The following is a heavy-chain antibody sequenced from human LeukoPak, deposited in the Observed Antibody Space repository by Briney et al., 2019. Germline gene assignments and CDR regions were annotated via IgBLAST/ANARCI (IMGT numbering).Heavy chain of an antibody. D-gene: IGHD6-13*01. CDR1: GGSISSDDYY. CDR2: IYYSGST. V-gene: IGHV4-30-4*01. Sequence: SETLSLTSTVSGGSISSDDYYWSWIRQPPGKGLEWIGYIYYSGSTYYNPSLKSRVIISVDTSKNQFTLQLSSVTAADTAVYYCARVDLYSSSWRASNWFDPWGQGTLVTVSS. J-gene: IGHJ5*02. CDR3: ARVDLYSSSWRASNWFDP.